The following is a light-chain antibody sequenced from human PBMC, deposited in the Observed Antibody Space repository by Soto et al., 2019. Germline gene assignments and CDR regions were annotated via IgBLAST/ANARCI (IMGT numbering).Light chain of an antibody. V-gene: IGKV1-39*01. J-gene: IGKJ1*01. CDR1: QSISRY. CDR2: TAS. CDR3: QQSYTDSWT. Sequence: DIQMTQSPLSLSASVGDRVTITCRASQSISRYLNWYQQKPGKVPKLLIYTASSLQSGVPSRFSGSGSGTDFTLAISSLQPEDFAPYYCQQSYTDSWTFGQGTKVEIK.